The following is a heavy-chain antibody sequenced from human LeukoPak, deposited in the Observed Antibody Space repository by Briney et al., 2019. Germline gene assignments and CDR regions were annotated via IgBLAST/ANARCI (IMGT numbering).Heavy chain of an antibody. CDR3: ARDLGDYRYYYYMDV. CDR2: INPNSGGT. Sequence: ASVKVSCKASGYTFTGYYMHWVRQAPGQGLEWMGWINPNSGGTNYAQKFQGRVTMTRDTSISTAYMELSRLRSDDTAVYYCARDLGDYRYYYYMDVWGKGTTVTVSS. D-gene: IGHD4-17*01. CDR1: GYTFTGYY. J-gene: IGHJ6*03. V-gene: IGHV1-2*02.